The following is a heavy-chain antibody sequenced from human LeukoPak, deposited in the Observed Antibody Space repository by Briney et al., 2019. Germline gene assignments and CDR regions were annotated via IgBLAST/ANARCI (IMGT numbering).Heavy chain of an antibody. V-gene: IGHV4-39*07. Sequence: SETLSLTCTVSGGSISSSSYYWGWIRQPPGKGLEWIGSIYYSGSTYYNPSLKSRVTISVDTSKNQFSLRLSSVTAADTAVYFCARVRWFGELLYFDIWGQGTMVTVSS. CDR3: ARVRWFGELLYFDI. J-gene: IGHJ3*02. D-gene: IGHD3-10*01. CDR2: IYYSGST. CDR1: GGSISSSSYY.